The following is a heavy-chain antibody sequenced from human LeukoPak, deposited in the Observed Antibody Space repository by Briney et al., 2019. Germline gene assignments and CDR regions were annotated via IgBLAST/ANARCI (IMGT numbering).Heavy chain of an antibody. CDR1: GGTFSSYA. D-gene: IGHD3-3*01. CDR3: AREVGLRFLEWLLFESGPVVPDTV. CDR2: IIPIFGTA. J-gene: IGHJ4*02. V-gene: IGHV1-69*01. Sequence: SVKVSCKASGGTFSSYAISWVRQAPGQRLEWMGGIIPIFGTANYAQKFQGRVTITADESTSTAYMELSSPRSEDTAVYYCAREVGLRFLEWLLFESGPVVPDTVWGQGTLVTVSS.